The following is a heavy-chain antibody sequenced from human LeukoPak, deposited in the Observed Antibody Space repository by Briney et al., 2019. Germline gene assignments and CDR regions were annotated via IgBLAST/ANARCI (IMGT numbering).Heavy chain of an antibody. CDR2: IYYSGST. D-gene: IGHD6-13*01. J-gene: IGHJ4*02. V-gene: IGHV4-59*12. Sequence: SETLSLTCTVSGGSISSYYWSWIRQPPGKGLEWIGYIYYSGSTNYNPSLKSRVTISVDTSKNQFSLQLNSVTPEDTAVYYCARENGIAAAGGFDYWGQGTLVTVSS. CDR1: GGSISSYY. CDR3: ARENGIAAAGGFDY.